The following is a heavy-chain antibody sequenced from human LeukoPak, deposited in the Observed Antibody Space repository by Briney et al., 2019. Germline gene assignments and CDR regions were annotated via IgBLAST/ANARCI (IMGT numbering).Heavy chain of an antibody. CDR3: AGIAVAGTGY. CDR2: ISGSGGST. J-gene: IGHJ4*02. Sequence: TGGSLRLSCAASGFTFSSYDMSWVRQAPGKGLEWVSAISGSGGSTYYADSVKGRFTISRDNYKNTLYLQMNSLRAEDTAVYYCAGIAVAGTGYWGQGTLVTVSS. V-gene: IGHV3-23*01. CDR1: GFTFSSYD. D-gene: IGHD6-19*01.